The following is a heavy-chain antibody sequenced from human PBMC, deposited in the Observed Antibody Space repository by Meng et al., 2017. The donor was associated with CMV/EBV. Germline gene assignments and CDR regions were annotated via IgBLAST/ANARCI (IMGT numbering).Heavy chain of an antibody. CDR3: ARVESAQLGTPSYDY. D-gene: IGHD7-27*01. V-gene: IGHV1-2*02. J-gene: IGHJ4*02. CDR2: INPNSGGT. Sequence: ASVKVSCKASGYTFTGYYMHWVRQAPGQGLEWMGWINPNSGGTNYAQKFQGRVTMTRDTSISTAYMELSRLRSDDTAVYYCARVESAQLGTPSYDYWGQGTLVTVSS. CDR1: GYTFTGYY.